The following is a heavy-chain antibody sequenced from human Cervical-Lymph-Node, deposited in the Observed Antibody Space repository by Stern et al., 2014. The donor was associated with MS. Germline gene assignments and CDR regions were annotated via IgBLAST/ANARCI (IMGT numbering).Heavy chain of an antibody. CDR1: GFTFSSYG. V-gene: IGHV3-33*06. D-gene: IGHD6-6*01. Sequence: QVQLVQAGGGVVQPGRSLRLSCAASGFTFSSYGIHWVRQTPGKGLEWVAVIWYDGSNKYYADSVKGRFTISRDNSENTVYLQMNSLRAEDTAVYYCAKGDSSSPLEYWGQGTLVTVSS. J-gene: IGHJ4*02. CDR2: IWYDGSNK. CDR3: AKGDSSSPLEY.